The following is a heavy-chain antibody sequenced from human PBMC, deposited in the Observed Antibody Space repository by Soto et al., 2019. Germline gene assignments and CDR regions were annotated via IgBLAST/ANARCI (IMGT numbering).Heavy chain of an antibody. D-gene: IGHD6-13*01. CDR2: ISSNGGST. V-gene: IGHV3-64D*08. Sequence: GGSLRLSCSASGFTFISYAMHWVRQAPGKGLEYVSAISSNGGSTYYADSVKGRFTISRDNSKNTLYLQMSSLRAEDTAVYYCVKDPGVAAAGRFDYWGQGTLVTVSS. CDR3: VKDPGVAAAGRFDY. J-gene: IGHJ4*02. CDR1: GFTFISYA.